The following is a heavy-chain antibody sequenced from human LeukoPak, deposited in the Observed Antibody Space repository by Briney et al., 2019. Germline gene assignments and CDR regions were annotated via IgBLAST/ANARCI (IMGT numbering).Heavy chain of an antibody. CDR2: IYTSGST. D-gene: IGHD6-13*01. V-gene: IGHV4-61*02. CDR3: ERGSAALDY. CDR1: GGSISSGSYY. Sequence: SQTLSLTCTVSGGSISSGSYYWSWIRQPAGKGLEWIGRIYTSGSTNYNPSLKSRVTISVDTSKNQFSLKLSSVTAADTAVYYCERGSAALDYWGQGTLVTVSS. J-gene: IGHJ4*02.